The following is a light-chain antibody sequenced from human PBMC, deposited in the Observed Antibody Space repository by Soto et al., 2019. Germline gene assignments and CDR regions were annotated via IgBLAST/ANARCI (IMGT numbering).Light chain of an antibody. CDR3: QHYNSYPWT. J-gene: IGKJ1*01. CDR1: QNIDRW. V-gene: IGKV1-5*03. CDR2: GAS. Sequence: DIHMTQSPSTLSASVGDRVTITCRASQNIDRWLAWYQQKPGKAPNLLIYGASSLESGVPSRFSGSGSGTEFTLTISSLRPDDFATYYCQHYNSYPWTFGQGTKVEIK.